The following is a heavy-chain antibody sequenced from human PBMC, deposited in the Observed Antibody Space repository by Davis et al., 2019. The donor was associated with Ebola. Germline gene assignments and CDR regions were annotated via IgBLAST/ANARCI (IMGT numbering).Heavy chain of an antibody. V-gene: IGHV5-10-1*04. J-gene: IGHJ4*02. Sequence: GESLKISCKGSGYSFTSYWISWVRQMPGKGLEWMGRIDPSDSYTNYSPSFQGQVIISADKSISTAYLQWSSLKASDTAMYYCASLRYSNYFDYWGQGTLVTVSS. CDR3: ASLRYSNYFDY. CDR1: GYSFTSYW. CDR2: IDPSDSYT. D-gene: IGHD4-11*01.